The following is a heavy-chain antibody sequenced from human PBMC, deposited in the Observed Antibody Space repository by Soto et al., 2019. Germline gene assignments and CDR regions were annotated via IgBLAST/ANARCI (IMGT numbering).Heavy chain of an antibody. CDR2: ISSSGSTI. J-gene: IGHJ6*02. D-gene: IGHD6-6*01. Sequence: GGSLRRSCAASGFTFSSYEMNWVRQAPGKGLEWVSYISSSGSTIYYADSVKGRFTISRDNAKNSLSLQMNSLRAEDTAVYYCASYYIAARHFGMDGWGQGSTVTVSS. V-gene: IGHV3-48*03. CDR1: GFTFSSYE. CDR3: ASYYIAARHFGMDG.